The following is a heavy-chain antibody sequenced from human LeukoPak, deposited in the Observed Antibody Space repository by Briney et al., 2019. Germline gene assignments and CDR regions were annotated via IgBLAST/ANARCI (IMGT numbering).Heavy chain of an antibody. D-gene: IGHD4-11*01. J-gene: IGHJ4*02. CDR3: ATHPIPQYQYYFDY. V-gene: IGHV3-23*01. Sequence: GGSLRLSCAASGFTVSSNYMSWVRQAPGKGLEWVSAISGSGGSTYYADSVKGRFTISRDNSKNTLYLQMNSLRAEDTAVYYCATHPIPQYQYYFDYWGQGTLVTVSS. CDR2: ISGSGGST. CDR1: GFTVSSNY.